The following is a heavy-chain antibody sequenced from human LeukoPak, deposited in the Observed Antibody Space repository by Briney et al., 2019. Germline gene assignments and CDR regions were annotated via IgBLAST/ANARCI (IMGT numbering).Heavy chain of an antibody. CDR3: ARGSSGVTISSYGMDV. V-gene: IGHV3-72*01. CDR1: RFTFSDHY. Sequence: PGGSLRLSCAASRFTFSDHYMDWVSQAPGKGLEWVGRTKNKANSYTTQYAASVKGRFTISRDDSKNSLYLQMNSLKTEDTAVYYCARGSSGVTISSYGMDVWGKGTTVTVSS. J-gene: IGHJ6*04. CDR2: TKNKANSYTT. D-gene: IGHD3-9*01.